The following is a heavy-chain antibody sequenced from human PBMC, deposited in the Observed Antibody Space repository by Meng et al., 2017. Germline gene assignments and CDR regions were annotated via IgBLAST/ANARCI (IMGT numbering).Heavy chain of an antibody. CDR1: GYTLIGYY. CDR2: INPRSGDT. J-gene: IGHJ4*02. Sequence: ASVKVSCKASGYTLIGYYMHWVRQAPGQGLEWMGRINPRSGDTNSAQKFQGRVTMTRDTSISTAYMELSGLRSDDTAVYYCAREIGGAGYHWGQGTLVTVSS. V-gene: IGHV1-2*06. CDR3: AREIGGAGYH. D-gene: IGHD5-12*01.